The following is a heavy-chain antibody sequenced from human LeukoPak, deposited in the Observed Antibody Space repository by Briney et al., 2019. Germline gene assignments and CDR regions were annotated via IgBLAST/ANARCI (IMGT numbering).Heavy chain of an antibody. CDR2: IYPGDSDT. CDR1: GYSFTKYW. CDR3: ARREVAGGSATFYFDS. Sequence: GESLKISCQGSGYSFTKYWIAWVRQMSGKGLEWMGIIYPGDSDTRYSPSFQGQVTLSADKSFNTAYLQWSSLKASDTAMYYCARREVAGGSATFYFDSWGQGTLVTVSS. J-gene: IGHJ4*02. D-gene: IGHD3-10*01. V-gene: IGHV5-51*01.